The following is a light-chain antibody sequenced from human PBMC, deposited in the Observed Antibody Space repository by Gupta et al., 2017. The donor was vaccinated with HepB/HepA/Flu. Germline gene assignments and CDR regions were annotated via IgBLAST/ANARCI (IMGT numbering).Light chain of an antibody. V-gene: IGKV3-15*01. CDR1: QSVSSI. CDR2: GAS. Sequence: EIVMTQSPATLSVSPGERATLSCRASQSVSSILAWYQQTPGQAPRLLIYGASTRTTGIPARFSGSGSGTDFTLTISSLQSEDFAVYYCQQYDNWPLTFGQGTRLEIK. CDR3: QQYDNWPLT. J-gene: IGKJ5*01.